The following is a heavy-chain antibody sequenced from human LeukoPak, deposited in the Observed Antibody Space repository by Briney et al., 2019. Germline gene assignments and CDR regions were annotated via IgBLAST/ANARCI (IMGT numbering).Heavy chain of an antibody. Sequence: PSETLSLTCIVSGGSINNYYWSWIRQPPGKGLEWIGFIYYSGSTNYNPSLKSRVTISLDTSKNQFSLNLSSVTAADTAVYYCAARGDGYNNWYFDLWGRGTLVTVSS. CDR1: GGSINNYY. D-gene: IGHD5-24*01. CDR3: AARGDGYNNWYFDL. J-gene: IGHJ2*01. CDR2: IYYSGST. V-gene: IGHV4-59*01.